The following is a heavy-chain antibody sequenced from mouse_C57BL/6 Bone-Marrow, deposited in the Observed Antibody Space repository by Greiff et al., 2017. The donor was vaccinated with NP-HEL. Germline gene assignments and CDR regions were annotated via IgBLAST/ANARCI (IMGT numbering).Heavy chain of an antibody. CDR3: ARRQLRLHYYAMDY. CDR1: GYTFTDYY. Sequence: EVQLQQSGPVLVKPGASVKMSCKASGYTFTDYYMNWVKQSHGKSLEWIGVINPYNGGTSYNQKFKGKATLTVDKSSSTAYMELNSLTSEDSAVYYCARRQLRLHYYAMDYWGQGTSVTVSS. V-gene: IGHV1-19*01. J-gene: IGHJ4*01. CDR2: INPYNGGT. D-gene: IGHD3-2*02.